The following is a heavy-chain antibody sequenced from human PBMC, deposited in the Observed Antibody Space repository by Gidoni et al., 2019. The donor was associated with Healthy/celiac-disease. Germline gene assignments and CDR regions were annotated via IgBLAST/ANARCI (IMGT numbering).Heavy chain of an antibody. D-gene: IGHD5-18*01. CDR2: IYYSGST. CDR1: GVSISSGGYY. Sequence: QVQLQESGPGLVKPSQTLSLTCTVSGVSISSGGYYWSWIRQHPGKGLEWIGYIYYSGSTYYNPSLKSRVTISVDTSKNQFSLKLSSVTAADTAVYYCARARGYSYGYYFDYWGQGTLVTVSS. CDR3: ARARGYSYGYYFDY. J-gene: IGHJ4*02. V-gene: IGHV4-31*03.